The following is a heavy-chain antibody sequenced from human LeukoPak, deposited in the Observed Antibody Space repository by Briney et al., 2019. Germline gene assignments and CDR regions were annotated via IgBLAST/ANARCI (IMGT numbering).Heavy chain of an antibody. CDR3: ARVKDSSGYPYFDY. V-gene: IGHV4-31*03. J-gene: IGHJ4*02. CDR2: IYYSGST. D-gene: IGHD3-22*01. Sequence: SETLSLTCTVSGGSISSGGYYWSWIRQHPGKGLEWIGYIYYSGSTYYNPSLKSRVTISVDTSKNQFSLKLSSVTAAGTAVYYCARVKDSSGYPYFDYWGQGTLVTVSS. CDR1: GGSISSGGYY.